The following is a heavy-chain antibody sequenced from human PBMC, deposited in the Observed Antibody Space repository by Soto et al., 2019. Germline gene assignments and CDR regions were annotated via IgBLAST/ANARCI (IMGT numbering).Heavy chain of an antibody. CDR2: IIPIFGTA. J-gene: IGHJ5*02. D-gene: IGHD3-9*01. V-gene: IGHV1-69*06. CDR3: ARDLGERYFDWLSPYNWFDP. CDR1: GGTFSSYA. Sequence: ASVKVSCKASGGTFSSYAISWVRQAPGQGLEWMGGIIPIFGTANYAQKFQGRVTITADKSTSTAYMELSSLRSEDTAVYYCARDLGERYFDWLSPYNWFDPWGQGTLVTVSS.